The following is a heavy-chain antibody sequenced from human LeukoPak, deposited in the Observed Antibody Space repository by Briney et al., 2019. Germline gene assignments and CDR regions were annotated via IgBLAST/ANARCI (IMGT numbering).Heavy chain of an antibody. CDR1: GFTFSSYA. Sequence: GGSLRLSCAASGFTFSSYAMHWVRQAPGKGLEYVSAISSNGGSTYYANSVKGRFTISRDNSKNTLYLQMGSLRAEDMAVYYCARSGYSYGYDSYYYGMDVWGQGTTVTVSS. V-gene: IGHV3-64*01. CDR2: ISSNGGST. J-gene: IGHJ6*02. CDR3: ARSGYSYGYDSYYYGMDV. D-gene: IGHD5-18*01.